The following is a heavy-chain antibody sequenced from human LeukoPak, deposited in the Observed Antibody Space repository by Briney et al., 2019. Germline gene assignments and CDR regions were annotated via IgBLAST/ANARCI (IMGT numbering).Heavy chain of an antibody. V-gene: IGHV4-61*02. CDR2: IYTSGST. CDR1: GGSISSGSYY. D-gene: IGHD4/OR15-4a*01. CDR3: ARDGANWNYFDY. J-gene: IGHJ4*02. Sequence: PSETLSLTCTVSGGSISSGSYYWSWIRQPAGKGLEWIGRIYTSGSTNYNPTVKSRVTISVDTSKNQFSLKLSSVTAADTAVYYCARDGANWNYFDYWGQGTLVTVSS.